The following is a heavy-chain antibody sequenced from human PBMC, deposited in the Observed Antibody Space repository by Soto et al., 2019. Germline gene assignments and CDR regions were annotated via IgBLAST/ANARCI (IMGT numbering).Heavy chain of an antibody. D-gene: IGHD6-13*01. V-gene: IGHV3-9*01. CDR1: GFTFDDYA. Sequence: LRLSCAASGFTFDDYAMHWVRQAPGKGLEWVSGISWNSGSIGYADSVKGRFTISRDNAKNSLYLQMNSLRAEDTALYYCAKDIAAAGIGLGYYFDYWGPGTLLTVSS. J-gene: IGHJ4*02. CDR2: ISWNSGSI. CDR3: AKDIAAAGIGLGYYFDY.